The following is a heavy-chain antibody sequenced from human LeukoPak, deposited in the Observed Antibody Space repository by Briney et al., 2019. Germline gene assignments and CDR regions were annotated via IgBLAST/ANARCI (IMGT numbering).Heavy chain of an antibody. J-gene: IGHJ5*02. D-gene: IGHD6-13*01. Sequence: PSETLSLTCTVSGGSISSYYWSWIRQPPGKGLEWIGYIYYSGSTNYNPSLKSRVTISVDTSKNQFSLKLSSVTAADTAAYYCARGWGSSWFGTNNWFDPWGQGTLVTVSS. CDR2: IYYSGST. CDR3: ARGWGSSWFGTNNWFDP. V-gene: IGHV4-59*12. CDR1: GGSISSYY.